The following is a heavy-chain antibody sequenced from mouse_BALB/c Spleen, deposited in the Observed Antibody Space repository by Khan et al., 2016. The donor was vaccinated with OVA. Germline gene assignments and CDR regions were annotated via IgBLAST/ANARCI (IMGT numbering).Heavy chain of an antibody. Sequence: EVQLQESGPGLVKPSQSLSLTCTVTGYSITSDYAWNGIRQFPGNKLEWMGYISSSGSTNYNPAIKSRNSITRNTSKNQFFLQLKSVTTEDTATYYCSRDGSRYSYAMDYWGQGTSVTVSS. J-gene: IGHJ4*01. CDR3: SRDGSRYSYAMDY. CDR2: ISSSGST. CDR1: GYSITSDYA. V-gene: IGHV3-2*02. D-gene: IGHD2-3*01.